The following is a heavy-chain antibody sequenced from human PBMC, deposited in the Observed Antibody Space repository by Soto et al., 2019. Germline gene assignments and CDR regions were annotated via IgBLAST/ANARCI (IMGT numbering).Heavy chain of an antibody. D-gene: IGHD6-13*01. CDR2: MNPNSGNT. Sequence: ASVKVSCKASGYTFTSYDINWVRQATGQGLEWMGWMNPNSGNTGYAQKFQGRVTMTRNTSISTAYMELSSLRSEDTAVYYCARHRQEAADLYNWFDPWGQGTLVTVSS. J-gene: IGHJ5*02. CDR3: ARHRQEAADLYNWFDP. CDR1: GYTFTSYD. V-gene: IGHV1-8*01.